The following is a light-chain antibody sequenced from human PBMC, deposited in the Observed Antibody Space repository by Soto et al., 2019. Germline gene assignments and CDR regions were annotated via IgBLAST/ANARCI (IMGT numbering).Light chain of an antibody. CDR3: AAWDDSLNGWP. CDR1: SSNIGSNT. CDR2: NNN. J-gene: IGLJ3*02. Sequence: QSVLTQPPSTSGTPGQRVTISCSGSSSNIGSNTVNWYQQVPGTAPKLLIYNNNQRPSGVPDRFSGSKSGTSASLALSGLQSEDEAEYWCAAWDDSLNGWPFGGGTKVTVL. V-gene: IGLV1-44*01.